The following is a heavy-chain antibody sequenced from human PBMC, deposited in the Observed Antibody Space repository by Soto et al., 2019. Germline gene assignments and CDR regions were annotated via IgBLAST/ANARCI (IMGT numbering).Heavy chain of an antibody. Sequence: QVQLVESGGGVVQPGRSLRLSCAASGFTFSSYGMHWVRQAPGKGLEMVAVISYEGSNKYYADSVKDRFTISRDNSKNTLYLQMNSLRAEDTAVYYCAKRRDGYKYASFDYWGQGTLVTVSS. CDR2: ISYEGSNK. CDR3: AKRRDGYKYASFDY. V-gene: IGHV3-30*18. CDR1: GFTFSSYG. D-gene: IGHD5-12*01. J-gene: IGHJ4*02.